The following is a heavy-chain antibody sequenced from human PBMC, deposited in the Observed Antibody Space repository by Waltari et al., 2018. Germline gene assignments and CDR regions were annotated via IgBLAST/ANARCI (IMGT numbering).Heavy chain of an antibody. CDR3: ARDEFLSSSWYDSYYYGMDV. D-gene: IGHD6-13*01. CDR2: IYHSGST. CDR1: GYSISSGYY. Sequence: QVQLQESGPGLVKPSETLSLTCTVSGYSISSGYYWGWIRQPPGKGLEWIGSIYHSGSTYYNPSLKRRVTIAVDTSKNQFSLKLSSVTAADTAVYYCARDEFLSSSWYDSYYYGMDVWGQGTTVTVSS. V-gene: IGHV4-38-2*02. J-gene: IGHJ6*02.